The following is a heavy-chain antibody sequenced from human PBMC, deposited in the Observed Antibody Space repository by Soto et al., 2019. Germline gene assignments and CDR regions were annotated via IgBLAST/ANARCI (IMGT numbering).Heavy chain of an antibody. CDR3: ARGDSTDCSNGVCAFFYNHEMDV. V-gene: IGHV1-2*04. Sequence: SVKVSCKASGYSFTDYHIHWVRQAPGQGLEWLGRINPKSGGTSTAQKFQGWVTMTTDTSISTASMELTRLTSDDTAIYYCARGDSTDCSNGVCAFFYNHEMDVWG. CDR2: INPKSGGT. CDR1: GYSFTDYH. J-gene: IGHJ6*02. D-gene: IGHD2-8*01.